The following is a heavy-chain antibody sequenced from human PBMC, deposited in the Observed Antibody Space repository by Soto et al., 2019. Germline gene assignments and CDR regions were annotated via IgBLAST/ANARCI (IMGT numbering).Heavy chain of an antibody. J-gene: IGHJ3*02. CDR2: IIPIFGTA. V-gene: IGHV1-69*13. Sequence: SVKFSCKASGGTFSSYAISWVRQAPGQGLEWMGGIIPIFGTANYAQKFQGRVTITADESTSTAYMELSSLRSEDTAVYYCARGIAAAGTQAFDIWGQGTMVTVSS. D-gene: IGHD6-13*01. CDR1: GGTFSSYA. CDR3: ARGIAAAGTQAFDI.